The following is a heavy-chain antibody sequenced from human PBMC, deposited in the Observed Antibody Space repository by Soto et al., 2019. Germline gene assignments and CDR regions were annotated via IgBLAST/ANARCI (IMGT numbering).Heavy chain of an antibody. CDR2: ISAYNGNT. J-gene: IGHJ4*02. Sequence: QVQLVQSGAEVKKPGASVKVSCKASGYTCTSYGISWVRQAPGQGLEWMGWISAYNGNTNYAQKLQGRVTMTTDTSTSTAYMELRSLRSDDTAVYYCASSIRGYSGYEPPDYWGQGTLVTVSS. D-gene: IGHD5-12*01. CDR1: GYTCTSYG. V-gene: IGHV1-18*01. CDR3: ASSIRGYSGYEPPDY.